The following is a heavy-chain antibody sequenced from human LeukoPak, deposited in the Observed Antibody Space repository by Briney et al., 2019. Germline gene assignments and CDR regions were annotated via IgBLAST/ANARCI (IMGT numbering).Heavy chain of an antibody. CDR3: AHSPPGGSGGPDY. V-gene: IGHV2-5*08. CDR1: GGSISNYYW. CDR2: IYWDDDK. J-gene: IGHJ4*02. D-gene: IGHD3-10*01. Sequence: TLSLTCTVSGGSISNYYWSWFRQPPGKALEWLALIYWDDDKRYSPSLKSRLTITKDTSKNQVVLTMTNMDPVDTATYYCAHSPPGGSGGPDYWGQGTLVTVSS.